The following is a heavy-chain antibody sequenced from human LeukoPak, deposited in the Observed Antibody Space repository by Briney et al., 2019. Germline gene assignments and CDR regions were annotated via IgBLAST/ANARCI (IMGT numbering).Heavy chain of an antibody. Sequence: ASVKVSCKASGGTFSSYAISWVRQAPGQGLEWMGIINPTGGSTTYAQKFQGRVTMTRDTSTSTVYMELSSLRSDDTAVYYCARTAARRFDYWGRGTLVTVSS. D-gene: IGHD6-6*01. CDR2: INPTGGST. CDR3: ARTAARRFDY. CDR1: GGTFSSYA. J-gene: IGHJ4*02. V-gene: IGHV1-46*01.